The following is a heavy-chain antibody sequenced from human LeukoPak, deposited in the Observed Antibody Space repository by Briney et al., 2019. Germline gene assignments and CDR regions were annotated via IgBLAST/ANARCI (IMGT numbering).Heavy chain of an antibody. CDR3: ATSDQPGFGSLDS. Sequence: GGSIRLSCVGSGFIFSQYRMNWVRQAPGKGPEWLSDISGSTSVVNYADSVKGRFIISRDNDKQSLYVQLNSLRDEDTAVYYCATSDQPGFGSLDSWGQGTQVTVSS. V-gene: IGHV3-48*02. J-gene: IGHJ4*02. CDR1: GFIFSQYR. CDR2: ISGSTSVV. D-gene: IGHD5-18*01.